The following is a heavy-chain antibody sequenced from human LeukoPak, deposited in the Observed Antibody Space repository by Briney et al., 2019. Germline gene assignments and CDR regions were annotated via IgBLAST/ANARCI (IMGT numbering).Heavy chain of an antibody. D-gene: IGHD5-12*01. CDR3: AKDSGYDAFDY. J-gene: IGHJ4*02. CDR1: GFTFSASA. V-gene: IGHV3-23*01. Sequence: PGGSLRLSCVASGFTFSASAMSWVRQAPGKGLEWVSAISGSGDRAFYADSVKGRFTISRDNSKNTLYLQINSLRVEDTAVYYCAKDSGYDAFDYWGQGTLVTVSS. CDR2: ISGSGDRA.